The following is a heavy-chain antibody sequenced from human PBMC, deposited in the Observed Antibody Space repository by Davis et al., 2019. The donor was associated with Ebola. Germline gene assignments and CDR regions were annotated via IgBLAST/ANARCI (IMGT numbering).Heavy chain of an antibody. Sequence: AASVKVSCKASGGTFSSYAISWVRQAPGQGLEWMGGIIPIFGTANYAQKFQGRVTITADKSTGTAYMELSSLRSEDTAVYYCARERRISIAARRDYYYGMDVWGQGTTVTVSS. CDR2: IIPIFGTA. D-gene: IGHD6-6*01. V-gene: IGHV1-69*06. CDR1: GGTFSSYA. J-gene: IGHJ6*02. CDR3: ARERRISIAARRDYYYGMDV.